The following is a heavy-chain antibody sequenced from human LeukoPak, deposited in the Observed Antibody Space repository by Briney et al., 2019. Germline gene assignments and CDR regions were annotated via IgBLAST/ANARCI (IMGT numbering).Heavy chain of an antibody. V-gene: IGHV4-59*01. Sequence: PSETLSLTCSVSGGSISSYYWSWIRRPPGKGLEWIGYIYYSGSTNYNPSLKSRVTISVDTSKNQFSLKLSSVTAADTAVYYCARSRSPYSSREPFDPWGQGTLVTVSS. D-gene: IGHD6-13*01. CDR3: ARSRSPYSSREPFDP. CDR2: IYYSGST. J-gene: IGHJ5*02. CDR1: GGSISSYY.